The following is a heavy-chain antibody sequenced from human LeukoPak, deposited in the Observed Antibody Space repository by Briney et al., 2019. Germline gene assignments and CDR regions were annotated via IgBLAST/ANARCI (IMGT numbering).Heavy chain of an antibody. CDR1: GYTFTGSY. CDR3: ARVSDGPKYFYF. Sequence: ASVKVSCKASGYTFTGSYMHWVRQAPGQGLEWMGWINPNSGGTNYAQKFQGRVTMTRDTSISTAYMELSRLRSDDTAVYYCARVSDGPKYFYFWGQGTRVNVSS. J-gene: IGHJ4*02. V-gene: IGHV1-2*02. CDR2: INPNSGGT.